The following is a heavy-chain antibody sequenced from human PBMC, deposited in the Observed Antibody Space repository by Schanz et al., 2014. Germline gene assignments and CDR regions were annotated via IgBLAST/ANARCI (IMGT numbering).Heavy chain of an antibody. D-gene: IGHD6-13*01. V-gene: IGHV3-7*03. J-gene: IGHJ5*02. Sequence: EVQLVESGGGLVKPGGFLRLSCAASGFTFSDAWMSWVRQAPGKGLEWVANIKHDGSVKDYVDSVEGRFTISRDNAKNSLFLQMNSLRPEDTAVYYCATASSPVREAGAGSSFHLWGQGTLVTVSP. CDR2: IKHDGSVK. CDR1: GFTFSDAW. CDR3: ATASSPVREAGAGSSFHL.